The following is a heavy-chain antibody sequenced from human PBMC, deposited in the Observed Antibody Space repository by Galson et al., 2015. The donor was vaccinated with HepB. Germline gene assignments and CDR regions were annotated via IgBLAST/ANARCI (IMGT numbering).Heavy chain of an antibody. CDR1: GYTFTSYY. Sequence: SVKVSCKASGYTFTSYYMHWVRQAPGQGLEWMGIINPSGGSTSYAQKFQGRVTMTRDTSTSTVYMELSSLRSEDTAMYYCARVFQSWDYFDYWGQGTLVTVSS. V-gene: IGHV1-46*01. CDR3: ARVFQSWDYFDY. CDR2: INPSGGST. J-gene: IGHJ4*02.